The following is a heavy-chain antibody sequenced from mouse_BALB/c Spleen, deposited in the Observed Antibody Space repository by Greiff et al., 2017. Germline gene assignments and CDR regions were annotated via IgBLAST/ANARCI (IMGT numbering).Heavy chain of an antibody. CDR1: GFTFSSYG. V-gene: IGHV5-6*01. CDR3: ARQELGAWFAY. Sequence: EVQLVESGGDLVKPGGSLKLSCAASGFTFSSYGMSWVRQTPDKRLEWVATISSGGSYTYYPDSVKGRFTISRDNAKNTLYLQMSSLKYEDTAMYYCARQELGAWFAYWGQGTLVTVSA. D-gene: IGHD4-1*01. CDR2: ISSGGSYT. J-gene: IGHJ3*01.